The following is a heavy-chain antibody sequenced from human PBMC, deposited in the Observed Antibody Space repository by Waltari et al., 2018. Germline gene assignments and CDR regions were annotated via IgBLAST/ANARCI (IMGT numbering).Heavy chain of an antibody. Sequence: EVQLVESGGGLVKPGGSLRLSCAASGFTFSSYSMTWVRQAPGKGLEWVSSISSSSSYIYYADSVKGRFTISRDNAKNSLYLQMNSLRAEDTAVYYCARDRYSGYDLRIGMDVWGQGTTVTVSS. V-gene: IGHV3-21*01. CDR1: GFTFSSYS. CDR2: ISSSSSYI. CDR3: ARDRYSGYDLRIGMDV. D-gene: IGHD5-12*01. J-gene: IGHJ6*02.